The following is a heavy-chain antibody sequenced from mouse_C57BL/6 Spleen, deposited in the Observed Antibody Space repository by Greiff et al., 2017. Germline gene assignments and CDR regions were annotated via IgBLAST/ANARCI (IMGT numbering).Heavy chain of an antibody. CDR3: ARGERAMDY. CDR1: GYTFTDYY. CDR2: IYPGSGNT. V-gene: IGHV1-76*01. J-gene: IGHJ4*01. Sequence: VQLQQSGAELVRPGASVKLSCKASGYTFTDYYINWVKQRPGQGLEWIARIYPGSGNTYYNEKFKGKATLTVEKSSSTAYMQLSSLTSEDSAVYFCARGERAMDYWGQGTSVTVSS.